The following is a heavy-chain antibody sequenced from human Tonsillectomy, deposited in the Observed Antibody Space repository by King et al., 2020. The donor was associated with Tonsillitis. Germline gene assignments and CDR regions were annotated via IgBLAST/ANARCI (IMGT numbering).Heavy chain of an antibody. CDR2: IYYCGST. CDR3: ARRATGIVVVPATRDAFDI. J-gene: IGHJ3*02. D-gene: IGHD2-2*01. V-gene: IGHV4-39*01. Sequence: LQLQESGPGLVKPSETLSPTCKVSGGSISSSSYFLDWVRQPPGKGLGWIGSIYYCGSTYYNSSLNSRVTITVDTSKNQFSLKLGSVPAADTAVYYCARRATGIVVVPATRDAFDIWGQGTMVTVSS. CDR1: GGSISSSSYF.